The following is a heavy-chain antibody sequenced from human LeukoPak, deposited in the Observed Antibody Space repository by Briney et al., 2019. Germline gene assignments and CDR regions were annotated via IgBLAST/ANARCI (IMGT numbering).Heavy chain of an antibody. V-gene: IGHV4-39*01. CDR2: INYSGST. CDR3: ARSPIAAAGTRWFDP. J-gene: IGHJ5*02. Sequence: PSETLSLTCTVSGGSISSSNYYWGWIRQPPGKGLEWIASINYSGSTYYYPSLKSRVTMSVDTSKNQFSLNLNSVTAADTAVYYCARSPIAAAGTRWFDPWGQGTLVTVSS. D-gene: IGHD6-13*01. CDR1: GGSISSSNYY.